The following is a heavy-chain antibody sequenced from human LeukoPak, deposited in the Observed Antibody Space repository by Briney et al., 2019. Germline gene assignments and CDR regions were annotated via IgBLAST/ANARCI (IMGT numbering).Heavy chain of an antibody. CDR1: GYTFTGYY. J-gene: IGHJ5*02. D-gene: IGHD6-19*01. CDR2: INPNSGGT. V-gene: IGHV1-2*02. CDR3: ASLPGIAVADYWFDP. Sequence: ASVKVSCKASGYTFTGYYMHWVRQAPGQGLEWMGWINPNSGGTNYAQKFQGRVTMTRDTSISTAYMELSRLRSDDTAVYYCASLPGIAVADYWFDPWGQGTLVTVSS.